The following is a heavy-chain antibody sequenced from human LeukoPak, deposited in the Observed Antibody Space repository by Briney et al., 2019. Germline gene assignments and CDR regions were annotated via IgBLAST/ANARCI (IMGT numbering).Heavy chain of an antibody. CDR2: INHSGST. D-gene: IGHD3-10*01. Sequence: SETLSLTCAVYGGSFSGYYWSWIRQPPGKGLEWIGEINHSGSTNYNPSLKSRVTISVDTSKNQFSLKLNSVTAADTAVYYCARGRYYGSGSYSRKKTNWFDPWGQGTLVTVSS. CDR1: GGSFSGYY. J-gene: IGHJ5*02. V-gene: IGHV4-34*01. CDR3: ARGRYYGSGSYSRKKTNWFDP.